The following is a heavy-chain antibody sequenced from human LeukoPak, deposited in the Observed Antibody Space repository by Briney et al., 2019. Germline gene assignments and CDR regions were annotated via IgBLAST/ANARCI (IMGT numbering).Heavy chain of an antibody. Sequence: GGSLRPSCAASGFTFSSYAMSWVRQAPGKGLEWVSAISGSGGSTYYADSVKGRFTISRDNSKNTLYLQMNSLRAEDTAVYYCAKTTLRFLEWLPFDYWGQGTLVTVSS. CDR1: GFTFSSYA. CDR2: ISGSGGST. V-gene: IGHV3-23*01. D-gene: IGHD3-3*01. CDR3: AKTTLRFLEWLPFDY. J-gene: IGHJ4*02.